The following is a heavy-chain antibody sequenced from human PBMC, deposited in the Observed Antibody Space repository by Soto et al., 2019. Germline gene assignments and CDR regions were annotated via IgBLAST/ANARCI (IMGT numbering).Heavy chain of an antibody. CDR2: IYYSGRT. V-gene: IGHV4-61*05. CDR3: ARVGSSGGEENWFDP. J-gene: IGHJ5*02. D-gene: IGHD6-19*01. CDR1: GGSISSSSYY. Sequence: PSETLSLTCTVSGGSISSSSYYWGWIRQPPGKGLEWIGYIYYSGRTNYNPSLKSRVTISVDTSKNQFSLKLSSVTAADTAVYYCARVGSSGGEENWFDPWGQGTLVTVSS.